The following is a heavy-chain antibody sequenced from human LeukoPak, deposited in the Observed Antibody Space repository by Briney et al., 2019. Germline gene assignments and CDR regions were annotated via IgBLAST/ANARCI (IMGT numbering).Heavy chain of an antibody. Sequence: GGSLRLSCAASGFTFRSYSINWVRQGPGKGLEWVSSISTGSTYIYYADSVKGRFTVSRDNAKNSLYLQMNSLRAEDTAVYYRARDLAGTGLSVFDLWGQGTMVTVSS. D-gene: IGHD1-1*01. CDR3: ARDLAGTGLSVFDL. V-gene: IGHV3-21*01. CDR1: GFTFRSYS. J-gene: IGHJ3*01. CDR2: ISTGSTYI.